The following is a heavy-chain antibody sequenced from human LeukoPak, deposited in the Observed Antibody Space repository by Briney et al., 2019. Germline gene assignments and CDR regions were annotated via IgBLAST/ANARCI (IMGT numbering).Heavy chain of an antibody. Sequence: ASVKVSCKTSGYIFSNFGITWVRQVPGQGLEWVGWISAYNGQTNNAQKLQGRVTMTADTSTTTAYMELRSLRSDDTAVYYCAREGEYYGSPVVYFQHWGQGTLVTVSS. J-gene: IGHJ1*01. CDR2: ISAYNGQT. V-gene: IGHV1-18*01. CDR1: GYIFSNFG. D-gene: IGHD3-22*01. CDR3: AREGEYYGSPVVYFQH.